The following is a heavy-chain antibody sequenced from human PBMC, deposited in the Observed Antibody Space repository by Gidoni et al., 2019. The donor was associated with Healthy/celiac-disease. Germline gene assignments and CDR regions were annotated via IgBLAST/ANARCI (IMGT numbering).Heavy chain of an antibody. V-gene: IGHV1-3*01. Sequence: QVQLVQSGAEVKKPGASVKVSCKASGYTFTSYAMHWVRQAPGQRLEWMGWINAGNGNTKYSQKFQGRVTITRDTSASTAYMELSSLRSEDTAVYYCARDSSPRDYYYYGMDVWGQGTTVTVSS. CDR1: GYTFTSYA. J-gene: IGHJ6*02. CDR3: ARDSSPRDYYYYGMDV. CDR2: INAGNGNT.